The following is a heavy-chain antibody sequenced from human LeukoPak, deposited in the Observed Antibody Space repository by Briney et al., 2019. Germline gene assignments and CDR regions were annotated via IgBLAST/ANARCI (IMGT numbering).Heavy chain of an antibody. CDR1: GFTFSSYW. V-gene: IGHV3-74*01. CDR2: INTDESRT. J-gene: IGHJ3*02. CDR3: ARPQLERYAFDI. Sequence: GGSLRLSCEASGFTFSSYWMHWVRQVPGKGLVWVSRINTDESRTNYADSVEGRFTISRDNAKNTLYLQMNSLRAEDTAVYYCARPQLERYAFDIWGQGTMVTVSS. D-gene: IGHD1-1*01.